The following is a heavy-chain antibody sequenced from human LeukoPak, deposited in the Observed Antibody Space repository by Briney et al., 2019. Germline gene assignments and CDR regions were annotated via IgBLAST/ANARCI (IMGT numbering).Heavy chain of an antibody. V-gene: IGHV7-4-1*02. CDR1: GYTFTRSA. CDR3: AREPNYSSGWAFDY. Sequence: ASVKVSCKASGYTFTRSAMNWVRQAPGQGLEFMGWINTNTGNPTYAQGFTGRFVFSLDTSVSTAYLQISSLQAEDTAVYYCAREPNYSSGWAFDYWGQGTLVTVSS. D-gene: IGHD6-19*01. J-gene: IGHJ4*02. CDR2: INTNTGNP.